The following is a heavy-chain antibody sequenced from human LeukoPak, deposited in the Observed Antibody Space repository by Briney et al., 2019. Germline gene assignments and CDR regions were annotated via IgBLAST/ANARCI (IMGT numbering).Heavy chain of an antibody. CDR3: VKRGASGTFYFDS. CDR1: GLTFSSYA. J-gene: IGHJ4*02. V-gene: IGHV3-30*02. Sequence: QPGGSLRLSCAASGLTFSSYAMHWVRQAPGKGLEWLAYIASDGNNKYYGDSVKGRFTISRDNSKNTLNLQMNSLRPEDTAVYYCVKRGASGTFYFDSWGQGTLVTVSS. CDR2: IASDGNNK. D-gene: IGHD1-26*01.